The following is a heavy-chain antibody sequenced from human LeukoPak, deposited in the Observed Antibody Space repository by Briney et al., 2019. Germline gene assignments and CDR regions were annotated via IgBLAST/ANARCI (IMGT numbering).Heavy chain of an antibody. CDR1: GFTFSNDW. J-gene: IGHJ1*01. CDR3: ATYSSLNRREFQY. V-gene: IGHV3-7*01. CDR2: IKTDGSEK. Sequence: GGSLRLSCVGSGFTFSNDWMGWVRQAPGKGLQWVANIKTDGSEKDYVDSVKGRFTISRDNAKNSLYLQMNSLRAEETAVYYCATYSSLNRREFQYWGQGTLLTVSS. D-gene: IGHD3-22*01.